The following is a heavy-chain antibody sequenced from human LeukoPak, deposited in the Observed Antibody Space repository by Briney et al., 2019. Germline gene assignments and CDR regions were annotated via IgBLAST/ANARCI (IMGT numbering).Heavy chain of an antibody. D-gene: IGHD2-21*01. J-gene: IGHJ2*01. CDR3: ARALFSVPGVHFGF. V-gene: IGHV3-11*01. CDR1: GFTLSDYY. CDR2: INYVGSTP. Sequence: GGSLRLSCAASGFTLSDYYMSWLRQAPGKGLEWVAYINYVGSTPLFPGSVSGRFPISKDNAKNSVYLQMNNLRPEHTAVYFCARALFSVPGVHFGFRGRGIL.